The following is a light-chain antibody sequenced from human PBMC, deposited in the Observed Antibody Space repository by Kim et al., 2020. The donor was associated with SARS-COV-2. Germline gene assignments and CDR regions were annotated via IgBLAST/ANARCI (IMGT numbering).Light chain of an antibody. CDR3: QQYYMSPFT. J-gene: IGKJ4*01. Sequence: ATINCKSSQTVLYSSNNKNFLAWYQQKPGQPPKLLIYRASTRQSGVPDRFSGSGSGTDFTLTISSLQAEDVAVYYCQQYYMSPFTFGGGTKVDIK. CDR2: RAS. CDR1: QTVLYSSNNKNF. V-gene: IGKV4-1*01.